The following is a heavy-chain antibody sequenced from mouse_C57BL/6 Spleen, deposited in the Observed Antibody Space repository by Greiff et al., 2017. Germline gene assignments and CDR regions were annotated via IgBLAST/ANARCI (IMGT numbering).Heavy chain of an antibody. D-gene: IGHD2-4*01. CDR2: ISNGGGST. CDR1: GFTFSDYY. V-gene: IGHV5-12*01. CDR3: ARNGYYEYDAWFAY. Sequence: EVNLVESGGGLVQPGGSLKLSCAASGFTFSDYYMYWVRQTPEKRLEWVAYISNGGGSTYYPDTVKGRSTISRDNAKNTLYLQMNRLKSEDTALYYCARNGYYEYDAWFAYWGQGTLVTVSA. J-gene: IGHJ3*01.